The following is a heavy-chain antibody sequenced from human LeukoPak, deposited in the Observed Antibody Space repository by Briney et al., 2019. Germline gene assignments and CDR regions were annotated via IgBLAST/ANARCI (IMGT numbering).Heavy chain of an antibody. D-gene: IGHD5-18*01. CDR3: AASTKHTAMVDY. J-gene: IGHJ4*02. CDR2: IGSSSSYI. CDR1: GFTFSSYS. V-gene: IGHV3-21*01. Sequence: PGGSLRLSCEASGFTFSSYSMNWVRQAPGKGLEWVSSIGSSSSYIYYADSVKGRFTISRDNAKNSLHLQMNSLRAEDTAVYYCAASTKHTAMVDYWGQGTLVTVSS.